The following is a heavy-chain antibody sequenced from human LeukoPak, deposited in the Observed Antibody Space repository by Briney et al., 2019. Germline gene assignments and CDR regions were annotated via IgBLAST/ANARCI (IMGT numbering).Heavy chain of an antibody. Sequence: SVKVSCKASGGTFSSYTISWVRQAPGQGLEWMGRIIPILGIANYAQKFQGRVTITADKSTSTAYMEPSSLRSEYTAVYYCARDIVPAAMGVYYYYYYMDVWGKGTTVTVSS. J-gene: IGHJ6*03. CDR3: ARDIVPAAMGVYYYYYYMDV. CDR1: GGTFSSYT. V-gene: IGHV1-69*04. CDR2: IIPILGIA. D-gene: IGHD2-2*01.